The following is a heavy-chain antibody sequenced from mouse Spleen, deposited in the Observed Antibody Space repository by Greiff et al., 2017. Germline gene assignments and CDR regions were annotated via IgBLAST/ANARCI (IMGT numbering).Heavy chain of an antibody. Sequence: VKLQESGPGLVQPSQSLSITCTVSGFSLTSYGVHWVRQSPGKGLEWLGVIWRGGSTDYNAAFMSRLSITKDNSKSQVFFKMNSLQADDTAIYYCAKAIYYGSSYWYFDVWGTGTTVTVSS. CDR1: GFSLTSYG. V-gene: IGHV2-5*01. CDR3: AKAIYYGSSYWYFDV. CDR2: IWRGGST. D-gene: IGHD1-1*01. J-gene: IGHJ1*03.